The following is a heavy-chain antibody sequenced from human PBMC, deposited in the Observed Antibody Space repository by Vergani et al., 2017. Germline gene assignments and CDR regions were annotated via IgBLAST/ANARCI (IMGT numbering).Heavy chain of an antibody. D-gene: IGHD3-3*01. CDR2: IYYSGST. V-gene: IGHV4-30-4*01. J-gene: IGHJ6*03. CDR3: ARGASDFWGYYYYYYMDV. Sequence: QVQLQESGPGLVKPSQTLSLTCTVSGGSISSGDYYWSWIRQPPGKGLEWIGYIYYSGSTYYNPSLKSRVTISVDTSKNQFSLKLSSVTAADTAVYYCARGASDFWGYYYYYYMDVWGKGTTVTVSS. CDR1: GGSISSGDYY.